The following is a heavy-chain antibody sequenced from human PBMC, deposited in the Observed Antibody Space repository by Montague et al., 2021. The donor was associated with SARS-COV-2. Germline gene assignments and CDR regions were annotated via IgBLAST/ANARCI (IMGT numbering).Heavy chain of an antibody. V-gene: IGHV4-34*01. J-gene: IGHJ4*02. CDR3: ARGRQHFNMIVVVMTGGEYYFDY. D-gene: IGHD3-22*01. CDR2: INHRGTS. Sequence: SETLSLTCAVYGGSFSDNYWSWIRKPPGKGLEWIGEINHRGTSNYNPSLKSRVSISVDTSKNQFSLYLGSVTAADTVVYYCARGRQHFNMIVVVMTGGEYYFDYWGQGTLVTVSS. CDR1: GGSFSDNY.